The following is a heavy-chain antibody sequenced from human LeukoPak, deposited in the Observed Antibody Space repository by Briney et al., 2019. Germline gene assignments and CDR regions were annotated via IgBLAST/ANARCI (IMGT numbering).Heavy chain of an antibody. D-gene: IGHD6-13*01. CDR2: IYYSGST. CDR1: GGSISSYY. Sequence: PSETLSLTCTVSGGSISSYYWSWIRQPPGKGLVWIGYIYYSGSTNYNPSLKSRVTISVDTSKNQFSLKLSSVTAADTAVYYCALAAAGTLFEPWGQGTLVTVSS. J-gene: IGHJ5*02. V-gene: IGHV4-59*01. CDR3: ALAAAGTLFEP.